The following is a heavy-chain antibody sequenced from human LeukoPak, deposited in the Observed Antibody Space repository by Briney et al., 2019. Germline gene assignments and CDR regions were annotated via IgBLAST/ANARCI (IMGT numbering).Heavy chain of an antibody. CDR1: GGSISSYY. CDR3: ARLRGGSYEPEYYSDY. CDR2: IYYSGST. V-gene: IGHV4-59*08. D-gene: IGHD1-26*01. J-gene: IGHJ4*02. Sequence: SETLSLTCTVSGGSISSYYWSWIRQPPGKGLEWIGYIYYSGSTNYNPSLKSRVTISVDTSKNQFSLKLSSVTAADTAVYYCARLRGGSYEPEYYSDYWGQGTLVTVSS.